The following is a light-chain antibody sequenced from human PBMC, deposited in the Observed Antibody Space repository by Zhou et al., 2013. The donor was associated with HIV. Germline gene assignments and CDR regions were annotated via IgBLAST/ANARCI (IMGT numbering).Light chain of an antibody. V-gene: IGKV3-20*01. CDR2: AAS. CDR3: QQYVSLPLT. Sequence: EIVLTQSPGTLPLSPGERATLSCRASQSVSSSYLAWYQQKPGQPPRLLMYAASSRATGIPDRFSGSGSGTDFTLTINRLEPEDFAVYYCQQYVSLPLTFGGGTKVEIK. J-gene: IGKJ4*01. CDR1: QSVSSSY.